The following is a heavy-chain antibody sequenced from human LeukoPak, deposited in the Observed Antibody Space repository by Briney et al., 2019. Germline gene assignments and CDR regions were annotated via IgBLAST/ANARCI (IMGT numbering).Heavy chain of an antibody. CDR3: ARQRGASGSIKWFDP. CDR1: GYSFTTYW. V-gene: IGHV5-51*01. CDR2: IYPDDSDT. D-gene: IGHD3-10*01. J-gene: IGHJ5*02. Sequence: GESLKISCETSGYSFTTYWIGWVRQMPGTGLEWVGAIYPDDSDTRYSPSFQGQVAISADKSVRTAYLQWSSLKASDTAMYYSARQRGASGSIKWFDPWGQGTLVTVSS.